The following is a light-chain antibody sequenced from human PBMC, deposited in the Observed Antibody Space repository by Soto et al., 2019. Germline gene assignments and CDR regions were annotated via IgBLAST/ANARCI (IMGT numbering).Light chain of an antibody. CDR1: QSLLYSNGYNY. J-gene: IGKJ1*01. CDR3: MQPVLTPWT. Sequence: DIVLTQSSLSLPVTPGEPASITCRSSQSLLYSNGYNYLDWYLQKPGQSPQLLIYLGPNRASGVPDRFSGSGSGTDFTLKSSIEDAEDVGVYYCMQPVLTPWTFGQGTKVEIK. V-gene: IGKV2-28*01. CDR2: LGP.